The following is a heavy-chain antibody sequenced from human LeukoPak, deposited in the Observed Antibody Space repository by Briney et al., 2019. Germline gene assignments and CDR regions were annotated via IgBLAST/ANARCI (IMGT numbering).Heavy chain of an antibody. V-gene: IGHV1-46*01. CDR3: ARATANSGSYLTLEC. J-gene: IGHJ4*02. CDR1: GYTFTSYY. D-gene: IGHD1-26*01. CDR2: INPSGGNT. Sequence: ASVKVSCKASGYTFTSYYMHWVRQAPGQGLEWMGIINPSGGNTSYAQKFQGRVTMTRDTSTSTVYMELSSLRSEDTAVYYCARATANSGSYLTLECWGQGTLVTVSS.